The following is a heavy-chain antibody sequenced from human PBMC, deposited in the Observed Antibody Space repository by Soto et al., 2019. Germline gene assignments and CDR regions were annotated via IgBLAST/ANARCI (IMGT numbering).Heavy chain of an antibody. J-gene: IGHJ2*01. CDR2: IYWNDDK. Sequence: ESGPTLVNPTQTLPLTCTFSGFSLSTSGVGVGWIRQPPGKALEWLALIYWNDDKRYSPSLKSRLTITKDTSKNQVVLTMTNMDPVDTATYYCARQTGSGYYILLNWYFDLWGRGTLVTVSS. CDR3: ARQTGSGYYILLNWYFDL. D-gene: IGHD3-3*01. CDR1: GFSLSTSGVG. V-gene: IGHV2-5*01.